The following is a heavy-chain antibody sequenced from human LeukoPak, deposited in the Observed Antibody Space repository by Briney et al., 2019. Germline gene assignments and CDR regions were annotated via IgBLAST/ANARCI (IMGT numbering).Heavy chain of an antibody. V-gene: IGHV3-30*02. D-gene: IGHD3-22*01. CDR2: IGHDGRNE. CDR1: GFTLCNYG. Sequence: GGSLRLPCAPSGFTLCNYGLHGVRQAPPKGLEGVAFIGHDGRNEYYAVSVKGRFTIARDNSKGTLHLQMSSLREEGTALYYCAKEKMNTLVVVNYWGQGTLVTVSS. CDR3: AKEKMNTLVVVNY. J-gene: IGHJ4*02.